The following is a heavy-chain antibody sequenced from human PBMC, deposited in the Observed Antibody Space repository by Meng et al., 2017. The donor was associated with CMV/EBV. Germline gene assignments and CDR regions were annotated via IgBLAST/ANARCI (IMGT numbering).Heavy chain of an antibody. J-gene: IGHJ5*02. CDR2: ISSSSSTI. V-gene: IGHV3-48*04. Sequence: GESLKISCAASGFTFSSYSMNWVRQAPGKGPEWVSYISSSSSTIYYADSVKGRFTISRDNAKNSLYLQMNSLRAEDTAVYYCARIVVVITNGNWFDPWGQGTLVTVSS. D-gene: IGHD3-22*01. CDR3: ARIVVVITNGNWFDP. CDR1: GFTFSSYS.